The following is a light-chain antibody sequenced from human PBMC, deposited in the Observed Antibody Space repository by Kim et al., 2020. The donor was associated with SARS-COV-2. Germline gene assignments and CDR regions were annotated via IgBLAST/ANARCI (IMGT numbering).Light chain of an antibody. J-gene: IGKJ4*01. Sequence: ASVGDRVTITYRASQDISSWLAWYQQKPGKAPKLLISAASSLQSGVPSRFSGSGSGTDFTLTISSLQPEDFASYYCQRADSFPLGFGGGTKVDIK. CDR3: QRADSFPLG. CDR2: AAS. V-gene: IGKV1-12*01. CDR1: QDISSW.